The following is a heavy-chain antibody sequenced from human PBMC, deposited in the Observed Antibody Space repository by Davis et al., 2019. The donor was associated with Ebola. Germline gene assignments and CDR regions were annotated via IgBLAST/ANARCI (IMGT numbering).Heavy chain of an antibody. D-gene: IGHD3-22*01. CDR1: GFTFSSYW. J-gene: IGHJ4*02. CDR2: INSDGSST. V-gene: IGHV3-74*01. CDR3: ARGPYSKGTYYNDY. Sequence: HTGGSLRLSCAASGFTFSSYWMHWVRQAPGKGLVWVSRINSDGSSTSYADSVKGRFTISRDNAKNTLYLQMNSLRTDDTAVYFCARGPYSKGTYYNDYWGQGTLVTVSS.